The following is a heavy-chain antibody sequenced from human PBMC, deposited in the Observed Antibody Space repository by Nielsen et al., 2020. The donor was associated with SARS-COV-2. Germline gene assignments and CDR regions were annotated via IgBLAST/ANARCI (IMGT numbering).Heavy chain of an antibody. CDR1: GFTFSNNW. Sequence: GESLKISCAASGFTFSNNWMSWVRQAPGKGLEWVANINHDGSEKYYVDSVKDRFAVSRDNAENTVVLQIHSLRVEDTAVYYCAGGADFWSGTQKYYMDVWGKGTTVTVSS. D-gene: IGHD3-3*01. CDR2: INHDGSEK. V-gene: IGHV3-7*01. CDR3: AGGADFWSGTQKYYMDV. J-gene: IGHJ6*04.